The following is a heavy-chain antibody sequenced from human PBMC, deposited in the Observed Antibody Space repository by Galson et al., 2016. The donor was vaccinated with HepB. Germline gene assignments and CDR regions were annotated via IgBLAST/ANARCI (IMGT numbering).Heavy chain of an antibody. Sequence: EPLSLTCALYGGSFSGHYGSWIRQAPGKGLEWVANIKQDGSQKYYVDSVKGRFTISRDNTKNSLYLQMNTLRAEDTALYYCTRDPIRIDGYTPDYWGLGILVIVSS. CDR2: IKQDGSQK. V-gene: IGHV3-7*03. J-gene: IGHJ4*02. CDR1: GGSFSGHY. CDR3: TRDPIRIDGYTPDY. D-gene: IGHD5-24*01.